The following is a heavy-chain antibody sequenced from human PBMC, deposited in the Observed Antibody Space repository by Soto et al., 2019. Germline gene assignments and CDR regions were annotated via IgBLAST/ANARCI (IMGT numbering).Heavy chain of an antibody. CDR3: AKSHVDIVATIYYDMDV. CDR1: GFTFSGYA. J-gene: IGHJ6*02. CDR2: ISGSGVST. D-gene: IGHD5-12*01. Sequence: GGSLRLSCAASGFTFSGYAMSWVRQAPGKGLEWVSAISGSGVSTYYADSVKGRFTISRDNSKNTLYLQMNSLRAEDTAVYYCAKSHVDIVATIYYDMDVWGQGTTVTVSS. V-gene: IGHV3-23*01.